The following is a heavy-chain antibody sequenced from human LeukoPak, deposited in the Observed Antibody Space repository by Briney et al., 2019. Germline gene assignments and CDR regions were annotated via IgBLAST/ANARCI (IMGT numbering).Heavy chain of an antibody. V-gene: IGHV3-7*01. Sequence: GGSLRLSCAASGFTFSSYWMSWVRQAPGKGLEWVANIKQDGSEKYYVDSVKGRFTISRDNAKNSLYLQMNSLRAEDTAVYYCARSFKSSGYYYDVGGYFDYWGQGTLVTVSS. CDR3: ARSFKSSGYYYDVGGYFDY. CDR2: IKQDGSEK. CDR1: GFTFSSYW. D-gene: IGHD3-22*01. J-gene: IGHJ4*02.